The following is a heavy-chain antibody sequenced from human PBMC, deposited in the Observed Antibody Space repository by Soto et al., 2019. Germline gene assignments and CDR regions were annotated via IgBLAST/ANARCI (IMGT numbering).Heavy chain of an antibody. CDR2: IYYSGST. V-gene: IGHV4-59*01. CDR3: ARRYGAPFDY. J-gene: IGHJ4*02. Sequence: QVQLQESGPGLVKPSETLSLTCTVSVGSISSYYWSWIRQPPGKGLEWIGYIYYSGSTTHNPPLTRXVXIXXDTSKNPFSLKLSSVTAADTAVYYCARRYGAPFDYWGQGTLVTVSS. CDR1: VGSISSYY. D-gene: IGHD4-17*01.